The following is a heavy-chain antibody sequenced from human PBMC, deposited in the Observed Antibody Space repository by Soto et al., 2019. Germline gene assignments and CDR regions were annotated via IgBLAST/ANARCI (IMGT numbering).Heavy chain of an antibody. Sequence: TSETLSLTCAVSGGSISSGGHSWSWIRQPPGKGLEWIGYIYHSGSTYYNPSLKSRVTISVDRPKNQFSLKLSSVTAADTAVYYCARENTVTTLRYFDYWGQGTLVTVSS. J-gene: IGHJ4*02. CDR2: IYHSGST. CDR1: GGSISSGGHS. CDR3: ARENTVTTLRYFDY. D-gene: IGHD4-17*01. V-gene: IGHV4-30-2*01.